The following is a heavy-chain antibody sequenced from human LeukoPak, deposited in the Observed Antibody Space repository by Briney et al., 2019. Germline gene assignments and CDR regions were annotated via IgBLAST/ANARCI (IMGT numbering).Heavy chain of an antibody. CDR3: ARGVYDILTGYYRPTYYYYYMDV. D-gene: IGHD3-9*01. J-gene: IGHJ6*03. CDR2: INHSGST. CDR1: GGSFSGYY. V-gene: IGHV4-34*01. Sequence: PSETLSLTCAVYGGSFSGYYWSWIRQPPGKGLEWIGEINHSGSTNYNPSLKSRVTISVDTSKNQFSLKLSSVTAADTAVYYCARGVYDILTGYYRPTYYYYYMDVWGKGTTVTVPS.